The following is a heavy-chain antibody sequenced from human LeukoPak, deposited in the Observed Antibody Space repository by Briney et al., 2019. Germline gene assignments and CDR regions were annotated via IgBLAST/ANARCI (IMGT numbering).Heavy chain of an antibody. D-gene: IGHD3-10*01. V-gene: IGHV4-39*01. J-gene: IGHJ5*02. CDR2: IYYSGST. Sequence: SETLSLTCTVSGGSISSSSYYWGWIRQPPGKGPEWIGSIYYSGSTYYNPSLKSRVTISVDTSKNQFSLKLSSVTAADTAVYYCARQELWFRELLSNWFDPWGQGTLVTVSS. CDR1: GGSISSSSYY. CDR3: ARQELWFRELLSNWFDP.